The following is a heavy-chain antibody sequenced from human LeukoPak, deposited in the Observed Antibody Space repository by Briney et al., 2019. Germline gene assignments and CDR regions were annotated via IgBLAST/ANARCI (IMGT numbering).Heavy chain of an antibody. CDR3: ARVFTYSSRRSDWFDP. V-gene: IGHV4-39*07. D-gene: IGHD6-13*01. J-gene: IGHJ5*02. CDR1: SGSISSSSYY. Sequence: SETLSLTCTVSSGSISSSSYYWGWIRQPPGKGLEWIGSIYYSGSTYYNPSLKSRVTISVDTSKNQFSLKLSSVTAADTAVYYCARVFTYSSRRSDWFDPWGQGTLVTVSS. CDR2: IYYSGST.